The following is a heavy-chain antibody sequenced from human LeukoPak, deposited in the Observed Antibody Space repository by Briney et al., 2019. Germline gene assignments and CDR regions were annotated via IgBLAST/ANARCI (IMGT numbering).Heavy chain of an antibody. Sequence: ASVKVSCKASGYTFTNFGITWVRQAPGQGLEWMGWIAPYNGDTHYTQSLQDRVTMTTDTSTSTAYMELRSLRSDDTAVYYCASRNYYDTTGYYQFYFDYWGQGTLVTVS. D-gene: IGHD3-22*01. CDR1: GYTFTNFG. V-gene: IGHV1-18*01. CDR2: IAPYNGDT. J-gene: IGHJ4*02. CDR3: ASRNYYDTTGYYQFYFDY.